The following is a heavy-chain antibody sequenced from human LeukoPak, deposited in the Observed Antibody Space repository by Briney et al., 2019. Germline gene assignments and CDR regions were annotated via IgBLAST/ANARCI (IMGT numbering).Heavy chain of an antibody. V-gene: IGHV4-59*01. Sequence: SETLSLTCAVYGGSFSGYYWSWIRQPPGKGLEWIGYIYYSGSTNYNPSLKSRVTISVDTSKNQFSLKLSSVTAADTAVHYCARSAVADDYWGQGTLVTVSS. CDR1: GGSFSGYY. D-gene: IGHD6-19*01. J-gene: IGHJ4*02. CDR2: IYYSGST. CDR3: ARSAVADDY.